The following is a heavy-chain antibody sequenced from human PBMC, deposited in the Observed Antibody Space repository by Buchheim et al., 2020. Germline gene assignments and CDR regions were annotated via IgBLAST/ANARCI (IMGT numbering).Heavy chain of an antibody. CDR1: GFTFSSYS. D-gene: IGHD1-14*01. Sequence: EVFLVESGGGLVQPGGSLRLSCATSGFTFSSYSFNWVRQAPGKGLEWVAFITTSSSNIHYADSVKGRFAISRDNAKNSLFLQMNSLRAEDTAVYYCARGRPHIDYWGQGSL. V-gene: IGHV3-48*01. J-gene: IGHJ4*02. CDR3: ARGRPHIDY. CDR2: ITTSSSNI.